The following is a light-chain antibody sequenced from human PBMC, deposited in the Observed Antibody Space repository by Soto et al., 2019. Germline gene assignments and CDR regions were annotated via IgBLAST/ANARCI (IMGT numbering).Light chain of an antibody. CDR3: RSYTSSSTVVV. CDR2: DVS. CDR1: SSDVGGYNY. J-gene: IGLJ2*01. Sequence: QSALTQPASVSGSPGQSITISCTGTSSDVGGYNYVSWYPQHPGKAPKLMIYDVSNRPSGVSNRFSGSKSGNTASLTISGLQAEDEADYYCRSYTSSSTVVVFGGGTKLTVL. V-gene: IGLV2-14*01.